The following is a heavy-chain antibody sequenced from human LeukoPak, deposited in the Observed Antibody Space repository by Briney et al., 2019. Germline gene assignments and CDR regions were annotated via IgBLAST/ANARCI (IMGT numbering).Heavy chain of an antibody. CDR2: IYYSGST. J-gene: IGHJ4*02. D-gene: IGHD6-13*01. CDR3: ARGGSSSWTFDY. Sequence: PSQTLSLTCTVSGGSISSGGYYWSWIRQRPGKGLEWIGYIYYSGSTYYNPSLKSRVTISVDTSKNQFSLKLSSVTAADTAVYYCARGGSSSWTFDYWGQGTLVTVSS. V-gene: IGHV4-31*03. CDR1: GGSISSGGYY.